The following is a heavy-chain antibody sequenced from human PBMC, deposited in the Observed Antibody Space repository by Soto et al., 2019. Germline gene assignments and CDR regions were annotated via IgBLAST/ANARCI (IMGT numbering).Heavy chain of an antibody. CDR1: GCSISSNSYS. CDR3: AIQAYYDFWSGYSFGLDL. V-gene: IGHV4-39*01. D-gene: IGHD3-3*01. Sequence: AETLSLSCSVSGCSISSNSYSWVWIRQRPGQGREWIGSIYYSGSNYDNPSLKSRVTISVDTTKNQFSLKPRSVNAADTAVYYWAIQAYYDFWSGYSFGLDLWGQGTLVTVSS. CDR2: IYYSGSN. J-gene: IGHJ5*02.